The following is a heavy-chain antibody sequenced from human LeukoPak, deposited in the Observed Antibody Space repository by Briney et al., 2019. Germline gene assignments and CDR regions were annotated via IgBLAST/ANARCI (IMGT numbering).Heavy chain of an antibody. CDR3: ASKITVTIDY. CDR1: GGSFSGYY. Sequence: SETLSLTCAVYGGSFSGYYWSWIRQPPGKGLEWIGEINHSGSTNYNPSLKSRVTISVDTSKNQFSLKLSSVTAADTAVYYCASKITVTIDYWGQGTLVTVSS. J-gene: IGHJ4*02. CDR2: INHSGST. D-gene: IGHD4-17*01. V-gene: IGHV4-34*01.